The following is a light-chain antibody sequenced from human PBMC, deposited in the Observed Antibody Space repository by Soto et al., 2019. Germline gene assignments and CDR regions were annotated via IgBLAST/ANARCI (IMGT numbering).Light chain of an antibody. CDR2: GAS. CDR3: QQYGSSHT. CDR1: QSVTSTY. V-gene: IGKV3-20*01. J-gene: IGKJ5*01. Sequence: EVVLTQSPGTLSLSPGERATLSCRASQSVTSTYLAWYQQTPGQAPSLLIYGASSTAIGIPDRFSGSVSGSDFILTINRLEPEDFAVYYCQQYGSSHTFGQGTRLEIK.